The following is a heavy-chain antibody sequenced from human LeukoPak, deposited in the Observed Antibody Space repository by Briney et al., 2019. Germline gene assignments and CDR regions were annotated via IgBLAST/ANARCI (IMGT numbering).Heavy chain of an antibody. V-gene: IGHV4-59*08. CDR2: IYYSGST. D-gene: IGHD1-26*01. J-gene: IGHJ3*02. CDR1: GGSISSYD. Sequence: SSETLSLTCTVSGGSISSYDWSWIRQPPGKGLEWIGYIYYSGSTNYNPSLKSRVTISVDTSKNQFSLKPSSVTAADTAVYYCAREKVGATSDAFDIWGQGTMVTVSS. CDR3: AREKVGATSDAFDI.